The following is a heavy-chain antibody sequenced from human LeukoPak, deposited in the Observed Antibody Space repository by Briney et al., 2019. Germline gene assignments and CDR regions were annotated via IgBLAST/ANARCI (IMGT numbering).Heavy chain of an antibody. CDR2: IYYSGST. Sequence: SETLSLTCTVSGGSISSYYWSWIRQPPGKGLEWVGYIYYSGSTDYNPSLKSRVTISVDTSKNQFSLKLSSVTAADTAVYYCARWEYYDSSGYLDYWGQGTLVTVSS. J-gene: IGHJ4*02. CDR1: GGSISSYY. V-gene: IGHV4-59*01. D-gene: IGHD3-22*01. CDR3: ARWEYYDSSGYLDY.